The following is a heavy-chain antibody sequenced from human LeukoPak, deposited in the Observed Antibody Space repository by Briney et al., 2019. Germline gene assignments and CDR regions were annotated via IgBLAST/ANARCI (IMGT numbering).Heavy chain of an antibody. CDR1: GYTFTSYG. J-gene: IGHJ2*01. V-gene: IGHV1-18*01. D-gene: IGHD3-10*01. Sequence: GASVKVSCKASGYTFTSYGISWVRQAPGQGLEWMGWISAYNGNTNYAQKLQGRVTMTTDTSTSTAYMELRSLRSDDTAVYYCARCDPAFGAYGSGSYYNVRDWYFDLWGRRTLVTVSS. CDR3: ARCDPAFGAYGSGSYYNVRDWYFDL. CDR2: ISAYNGNT.